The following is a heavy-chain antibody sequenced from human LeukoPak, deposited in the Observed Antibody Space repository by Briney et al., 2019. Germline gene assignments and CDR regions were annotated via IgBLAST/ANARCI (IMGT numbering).Heavy chain of an antibody. CDR3: ARAGDYYYYGMDV. J-gene: IGHJ6*04. CDR1: GYTFTSYG. V-gene: IGHV1-18*04. CDR2: ISASNGAT. Sequence: VASVKVSCKASGYTFTSYGISWVRQAPGQGLGWMGWISASNGATNYAQTLQGRVTMTTDTSTSTAYMELRSLRSDDTAVYYCARAGDYYYYGMDVWGKGTTVTVSS. D-gene: IGHD2-8*02.